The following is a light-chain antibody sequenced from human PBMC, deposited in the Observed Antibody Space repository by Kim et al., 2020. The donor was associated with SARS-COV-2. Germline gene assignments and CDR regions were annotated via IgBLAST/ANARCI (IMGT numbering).Light chain of an antibody. CDR3: QNYNSAPALT. V-gene: IGKV1-27*01. J-gene: IGKJ4*01. Sequence: DIQMTQSPSSLSASVGDRVTITCRASQGISNYLAWYQQRPGKIPRLLIYAASTLQSGVPSRFSGSGSGTDFTLTISSLQPEDFATYYCQNYNSAPALTFGGGTRVEI. CDR1: QGISNY. CDR2: AAS.